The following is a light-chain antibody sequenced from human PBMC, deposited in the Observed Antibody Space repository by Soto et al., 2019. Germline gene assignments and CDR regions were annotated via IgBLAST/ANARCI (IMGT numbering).Light chain of an antibody. J-gene: IGKJ1*01. CDR3: LQYDNWPRT. CDR1: QSVSSD. V-gene: IGKV3-15*01. CDR2: SAS. Sequence: EIVMTQSPATLSVSPGETATLSYRASQSVSSDLAWYQQKPGQSPRLLIYSASTRATGIPARFSGSGFGTEFSLIISSLQSEDFALYFCLQYDNWPRTFGQGTKVDIK.